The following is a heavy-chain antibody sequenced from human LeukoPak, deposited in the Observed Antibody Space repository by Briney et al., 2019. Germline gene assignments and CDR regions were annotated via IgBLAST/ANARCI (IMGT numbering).Heavy chain of an antibody. D-gene: IGHD3-16*02. CDR3: ARLYFDYVWGSYRYHLFDY. Sequence: PSETLSLTCAVYGGSFSGYYWGWIRQPPGKGLEWIGSIYHSGSTYYNPSLKSRVTISVDTSKNQFSLKLSSVTAADTAVYYCARLYFDYVWGSYRYHLFDYWGQGTLVTVSS. CDR1: GGSFSGYY. V-gene: IGHV4-38-2*01. CDR2: IYHSGST. J-gene: IGHJ4*02.